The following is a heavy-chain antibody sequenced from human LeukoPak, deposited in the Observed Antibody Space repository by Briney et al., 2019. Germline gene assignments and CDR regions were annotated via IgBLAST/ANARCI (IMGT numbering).Heavy chain of an antibody. J-gene: IGHJ6*02. V-gene: IGHV3-11*04. Sequence: PGGSLRLSCAASGFTFSDYYMSWIRQAPGKGLEWVSYISSSGSTIYYADSVKGRFTISRDNAKNSLYLQMNSLRAEDTAMYYCARTRESEGETGGHYYYYDYGMDVCGQGTTVTVSS. CDR2: ISSSGSTI. CDR3: ARTRESEGETGGHYYYYDYGMDV. CDR1: GFTFSDYY. D-gene: IGHD3-10*01.